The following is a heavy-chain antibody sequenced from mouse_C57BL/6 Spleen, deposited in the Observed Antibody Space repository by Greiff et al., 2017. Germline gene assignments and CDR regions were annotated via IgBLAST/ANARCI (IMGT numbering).Heavy chain of an antibody. CDR3: ARGPIYDGYYAWYFDV. CDR1: GYTFTGYW. CDR2: ILPGSGST. V-gene: IGHV1-9*01. D-gene: IGHD2-3*01. Sequence: VQLQQSGAELMKPGASVKLSCTATGYTFTGYWIEWVKQRPGHGLEWIGEILPGSGSTNYNEKFKGKATFTADTSSNTAYMQLSSLTTEDSAIYYCARGPIYDGYYAWYFDVWGTGTTVTVSS. J-gene: IGHJ1*03.